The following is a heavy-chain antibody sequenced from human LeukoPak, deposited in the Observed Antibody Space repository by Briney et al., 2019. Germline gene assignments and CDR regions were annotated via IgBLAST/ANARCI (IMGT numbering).Heavy chain of an antibody. CDR3: AKEDMVRGVYDY. CDR2: IRYDGSSK. D-gene: IGHD3-10*01. Sequence: GGSLRLSCAASGFTFSSYGMHWVRQAPGKGLEWVAFIRYDGSSKYYADSVKGRFTISRDNSKNTLYLQMNSLRAEDTAVYYCAKEDMVRGVYDYWGQGTLVTVSS. CDR1: GFTFSSYG. V-gene: IGHV3-30*02. J-gene: IGHJ4*02.